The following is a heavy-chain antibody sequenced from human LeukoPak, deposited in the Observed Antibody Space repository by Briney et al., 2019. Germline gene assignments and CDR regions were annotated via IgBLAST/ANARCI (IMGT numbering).Heavy chain of an antibody. Sequence: ASVKVSCKVSGYTLTELSMHWVRQAPGKGLEWMGGFDPEDGETMYAQKFQGRVTMTEDTSTDTAYMELSSLRSEDTAVYYCATGVVPAAGVAYWGQGTLVTVSS. D-gene: IGHD2-2*01. CDR3: ATGVVPAAGVAY. CDR1: GYTLTELS. CDR2: FDPEDGET. V-gene: IGHV1-24*01. J-gene: IGHJ4*02.